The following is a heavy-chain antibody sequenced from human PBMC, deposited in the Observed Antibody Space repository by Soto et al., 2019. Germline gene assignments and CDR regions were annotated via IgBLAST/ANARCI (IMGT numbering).Heavy chain of an antibody. D-gene: IGHD6-6*01. Sequence: GASVKVSCKASGYTFTSYYMHWVRQAPGQGLEWMGIINPSGGSTSYAQKFQGRVTMTRDTSTSTVYMELSSLRSEDTAVYYCARMLSRGGQLVGKSWKWFDPWGQGTLVTVSS. J-gene: IGHJ5*02. CDR1: GYTFTSYY. V-gene: IGHV1-46*01. CDR2: INPSGGST. CDR3: ARMLSRGGQLVGKSWKWFDP.